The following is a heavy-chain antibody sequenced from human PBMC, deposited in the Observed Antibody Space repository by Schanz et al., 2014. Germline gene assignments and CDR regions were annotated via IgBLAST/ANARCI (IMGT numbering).Heavy chain of an antibody. CDR3: AKDLISGWSGFDY. J-gene: IGHJ4*02. CDR1: GFSVSSNY. Sequence: DVQLLESGGGLVQPGESLRLSCAASGFSVSSNYMSWVRQAPGKGLEWVSITYSGGSTYYADSVKGRLTISRDNSKNTLYLLMNSLRAEDTAVYYCAKDLISGWSGFDYWGQGTLVTVSS. D-gene: IGHD6-19*01. CDR2: TYSGGST. V-gene: IGHV3-66*01.